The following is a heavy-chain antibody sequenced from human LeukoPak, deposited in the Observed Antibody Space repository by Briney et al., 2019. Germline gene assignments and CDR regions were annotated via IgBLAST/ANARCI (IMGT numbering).Heavy chain of an antibody. Sequence: SETLSLTCTVSGGSISSYYWSWIRQPPGKGLEWIGYIYYSGSTNYNPSLKSRVTISVDTSKYQFSLKLSSVTAADTAVYYCARSTATSGWYGRYFDYWGQGTLVTVSS. V-gene: IGHV4-59*01. CDR2: IYYSGST. CDR1: GGSISSYY. CDR3: ARSTATSGWYGRYFDY. J-gene: IGHJ4*02. D-gene: IGHD6-19*01.